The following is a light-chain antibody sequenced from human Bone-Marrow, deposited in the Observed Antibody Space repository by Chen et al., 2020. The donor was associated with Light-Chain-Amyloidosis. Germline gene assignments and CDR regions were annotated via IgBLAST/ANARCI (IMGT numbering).Light chain of an antibody. CDR3: QQYINWPPMYT. CDR1: QSVSSN. Sequence: EIVMTQSPATLSVSTGERATLSCRASQSVSSNLAGYQQKPGQAPRLLIFGASTRATGIPARFSGGGSGTEFTLTISSLQSEDFALYYCQQYINWPPMYTFGQGTKLVIK. J-gene: IGKJ2*01. CDR2: GAS. V-gene: IGKV3-15*01.